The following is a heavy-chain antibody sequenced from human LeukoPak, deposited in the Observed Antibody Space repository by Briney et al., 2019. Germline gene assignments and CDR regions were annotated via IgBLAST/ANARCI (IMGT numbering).Heavy chain of an antibody. Sequence: SETLSLTCTVSGGSISSSSYYWGWTRQPPGKGLEWIGSIYYSGSTYYNPSLKSRVTISVDTSKNQFSLKLSSVTAADTAVYYCASLGGIAARPENGVGYYYYMDVWGKGTTVTVSS. CDR1: GGSISSSSYY. J-gene: IGHJ6*03. CDR3: ASLGGIAARPENGVGYYYYMDV. D-gene: IGHD6-6*01. CDR2: IYYSGST. V-gene: IGHV4-39*01.